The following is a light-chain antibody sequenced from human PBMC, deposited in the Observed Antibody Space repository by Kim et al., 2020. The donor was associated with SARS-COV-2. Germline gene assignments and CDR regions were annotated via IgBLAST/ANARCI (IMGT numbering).Light chain of an antibody. CDR3: LQHHSYPWT. J-gene: IGKJ1*01. Sequence: AAIGARGTITCRDSQSIGNDLAWDQQKPGKAPKRLIYTASTLESGVPSGFSGSGSGTDFTLAVTNLQPADFATYYCLQHHSYPWTFGQGTKVEIK. CDR2: TAS. V-gene: IGKV1-17*02. CDR1: QSIGND.